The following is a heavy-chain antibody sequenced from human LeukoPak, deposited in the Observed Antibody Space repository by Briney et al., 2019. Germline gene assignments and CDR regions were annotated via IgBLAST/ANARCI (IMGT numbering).Heavy chain of an antibody. CDR3: AILLRGYSYGSLDAFDI. D-gene: IGHD5-18*01. CDR2: IYYSGGT. CDR1: GGSISSSSYY. Sequence: SETLSLTCTVSGGSISSSSYYWGWIRQPPGKGLEWIGSIYYSGGTYYNPSLKSRVTISVDTSKNQFSLKLSSVTAADTAVYYCAILLRGYSYGSLDAFDIWGQGTMVTVSS. V-gene: IGHV4-39*01. J-gene: IGHJ3*02.